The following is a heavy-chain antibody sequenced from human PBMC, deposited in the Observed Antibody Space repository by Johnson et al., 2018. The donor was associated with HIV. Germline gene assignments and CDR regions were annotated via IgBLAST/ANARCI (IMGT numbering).Heavy chain of an antibody. J-gene: IGHJ3*02. D-gene: IGHD2-15*01. CDR2: TYSGGTT. Sequence: MMLVESGGGVVQPGRSLRLSCAASEFTVSANYMSWVRQAPGKGLEWVSVTYSGGTTFYADSVKGRFTISRDNSKNTLYLQMNSLRAEDTAVYYCARSVGYCSGGSCSPDAFDIWGQGTMVTVSS. CDR1: EFTVSANY. CDR3: ARSVGYCSGGSCSPDAFDI. V-gene: IGHV3-66*02.